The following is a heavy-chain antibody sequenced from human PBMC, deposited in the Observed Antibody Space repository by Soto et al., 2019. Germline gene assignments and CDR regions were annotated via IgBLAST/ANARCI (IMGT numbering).Heavy chain of an antibody. Sequence: QITLKESGPMLVNPTQTLTLTCTFSGFSLTTSEVGVGWIRQPPGKALELVALIYWDDDKRYNPSLRTRLSITKDTSENHVVLTLTNMDPVDAGTYYCAHRRRQGLSGPWNFGYFDYWGQGSLVTVSS. CDR1: GFSLTTSEVG. V-gene: IGHV2-5*02. D-gene: IGHD1-1*01. CDR3: AHRRRQGLSGPWNFGYFDY. J-gene: IGHJ4*02. CDR2: IYWDDDK.